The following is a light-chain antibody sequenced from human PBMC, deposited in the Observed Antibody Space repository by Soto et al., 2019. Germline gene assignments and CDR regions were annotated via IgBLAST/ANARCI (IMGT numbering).Light chain of an antibody. CDR3: QIWDSRGEHQV. Sequence: SYELTQPPSVSVAPGQTARITCGANNIGSKSVHWYQQKPGQAPVLVVYDDSDRPSGIPERFSGSNSENTATLIIRGVEGGDEADYYCQIWDSRGEHQVFGTGTKVTVL. J-gene: IGLJ1*01. CDR1: NIGSKS. CDR2: DDS. V-gene: IGLV3-21*02.